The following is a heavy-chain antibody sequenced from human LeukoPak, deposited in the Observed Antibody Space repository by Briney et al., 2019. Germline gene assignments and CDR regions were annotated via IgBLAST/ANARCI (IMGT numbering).Heavy chain of an antibody. D-gene: IGHD3-10*02. CDR2: FDPEDGET. CDR3: ATVSMNGEAHYFDY. Sequence: ASVTVSFKVSGYTLTELSMHWVRQAPGKGLEWMGGFDPEDGETIYAQKFQGRVTMTEDTSTDTAYMELSSLRSEDTAVYYCATVSMNGEAHYFDYWGQGTLVTVSS. V-gene: IGHV1-24*01. J-gene: IGHJ4*02. CDR1: GYTLTELS.